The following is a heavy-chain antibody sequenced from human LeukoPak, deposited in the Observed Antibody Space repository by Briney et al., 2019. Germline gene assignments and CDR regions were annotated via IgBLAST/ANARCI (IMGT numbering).Heavy chain of an antibody. CDR2: LCDGNT. CDR1: GFTAITND. J-gene: IGHJ4*02. D-gene: IGHD1-14*01. CDR3: ARGVEPLAANTLAY. Sequence: GGSLRLSCAASGFTAITNDMTWVRQAPGKGLEWVSVLCDGNTKYADSVQGRFTISRDNSKNTLYLEMNSLSPDDTAVYYCARGVEPLAANTLAYWGQGTLVTVSS. V-gene: IGHV3-53*01.